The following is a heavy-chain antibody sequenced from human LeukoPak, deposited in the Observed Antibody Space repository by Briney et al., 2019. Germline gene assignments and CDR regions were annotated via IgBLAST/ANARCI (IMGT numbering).Heavy chain of an antibody. CDR1: GFTFDDYA. Sequence: GGSLRLSCAASGFTFDDYAMHWVRQAPGKGLELVSGISWNSGSIGYADSVKGRFTISRDNAKNSLYLQMNSLRAEDTALYYCAQEMGYYDSSGYYDYWGQGTLVTVSS. J-gene: IGHJ4*02. D-gene: IGHD3-22*01. CDR3: AQEMGYYDSSGYYDY. V-gene: IGHV3-9*01. CDR2: ISWNSGSI.